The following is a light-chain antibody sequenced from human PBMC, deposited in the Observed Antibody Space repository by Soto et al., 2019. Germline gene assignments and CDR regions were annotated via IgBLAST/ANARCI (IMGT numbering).Light chain of an antibody. CDR3: QQYNNWPMYT. V-gene: IGKV3-15*01. CDR2: GAS. J-gene: IGKJ2*01. CDR1: QSVSSN. Sequence: EIVMPQSPATLSLSPGERATLSCRASQSVSSNLAWYQQKPGQAPRLLIYGASTRATGIPARFRGSGSGTEFTLNISSLQSEDFAVYYCQQYNNWPMYTFGQGTKREIK.